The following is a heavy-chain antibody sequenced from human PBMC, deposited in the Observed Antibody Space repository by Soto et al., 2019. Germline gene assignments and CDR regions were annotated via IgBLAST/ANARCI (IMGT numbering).Heavy chain of an antibody. CDR2: IYYSGTS. CDR3: ARHEYYYDSSGYYYAEY. J-gene: IGHJ4*02. Sequence: SETLSLTCTVSGGSISDDTYYWGWIRQPPGKGLEWIGSIYYSGTSSYNPSLESRVTMSVDTSKNQFSLKLSSVTAADTAVYYCARHEYYYDSSGYYYAEYWGQGTLVTVS. D-gene: IGHD3-22*01. V-gene: IGHV4-39*01. CDR1: GGSISDDTYY.